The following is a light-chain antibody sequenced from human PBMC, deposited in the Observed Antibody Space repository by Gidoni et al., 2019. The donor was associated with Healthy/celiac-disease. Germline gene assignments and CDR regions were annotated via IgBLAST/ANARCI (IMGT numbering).Light chain of an antibody. J-gene: IGLJ3*02. Sequence: SYELTQPLSVSVALGQTARITCGGNNIGSNNVHWYQQKPGQAPLLVIYRDSNRPSGIPERFSGSNSGNTATLTISRAQAGDAADYYCQVWDSSTAVFGGGTKLTVL. V-gene: IGLV3-9*01. CDR2: RDS. CDR3: QVWDSSTAV. CDR1: NIGSNN.